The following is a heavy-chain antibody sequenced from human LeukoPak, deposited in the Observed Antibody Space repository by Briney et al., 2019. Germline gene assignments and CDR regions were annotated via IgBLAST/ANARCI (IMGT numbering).Heavy chain of an antibody. D-gene: IGHD2-2*01. Sequence: RASVKVSCKASGYSFTGYGISWVRQAPGQGLEWMGWISAYNGNTNYAQKLQGRVTMTTDTSTSTAYMELRSLRSDDTAVYYCARRGPYCSSTSCYAGTYFDYWGQGTLVTVSS. CDR3: ARRGPYCSSTSCYAGTYFDY. CDR2: ISAYNGNT. CDR1: GYSFTGYG. J-gene: IGHJ4*02. V-gene: IGHV1-18*01.